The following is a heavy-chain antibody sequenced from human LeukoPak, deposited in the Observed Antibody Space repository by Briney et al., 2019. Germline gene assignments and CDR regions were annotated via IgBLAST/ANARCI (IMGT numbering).Heavy chain of an antibody. CDR1: GFTFSSCS. D-gene: IGHD6-19*01. CDR3: ASSEQWLAHLDY. J-gene: IGHJ4*02. Sequence: PGGSLRLSCAASGFTFSSCSMNRVRQAPGKGLEWVSSISSSSSYIYYADSVKGRFTISRDNAKNSLYLQMNSLRAEDTAVYYCASSEQWLAHLDYWGQGTLVTVSS. CDR2: ISSSSSYI. V-gene: IGHV3-21*01.